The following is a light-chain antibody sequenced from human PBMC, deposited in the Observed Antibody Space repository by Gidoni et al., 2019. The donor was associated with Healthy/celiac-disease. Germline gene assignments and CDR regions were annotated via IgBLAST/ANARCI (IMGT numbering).Light chain of an antibody. Sequence: EIVMTQSPATLSVSPGDRATLSCRASQSVSSNLAWYQQKPGQAPRLLIYGASTRATGIPARFSGSGSGTEFTLTISSLQSEDFAFYYCQQYNNWPLTFGPGTKVDIK. V-gene: IGKV3-15*01. CDR3: QQYNNWPLT. CDR1: QSVSSN. J-gene: IGKJ3*01. CDR2: GAS.